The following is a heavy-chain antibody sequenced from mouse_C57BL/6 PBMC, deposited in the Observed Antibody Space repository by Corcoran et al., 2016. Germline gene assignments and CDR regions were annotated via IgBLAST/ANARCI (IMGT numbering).Heavy chain of an antibody. V-gene: IGHV9-3*01. CDR2: INTYSGVP. Sequence: QIQLVQSGPELKKPGETVKISCKASGYTLTTSGMGWVKQAPGKGLKWMGWINTYSGVPTYADDFKGRFAFSLETSASTAYLQINNLKNEDTATYFCARGTGSGLFAYWGQGTLVTVSA. D-gene: IGHD4-1*01. J-gene: IGHJ3*01. CDR3: ARGTGSGLFAY. CDR1: GYTLTTSG.